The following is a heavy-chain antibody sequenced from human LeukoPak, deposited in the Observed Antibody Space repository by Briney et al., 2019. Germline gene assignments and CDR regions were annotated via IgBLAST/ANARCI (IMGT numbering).Heavy chain of an antibody. Sequence: SETLSLTCAVYGGSFSGYYWSWIRQPPGKGLEWIGEINHNGSTNYTPSLKSRVTISVDTSKNQFSLKLSSVTAADTAVYYCARGRVVRGVIIKPGYYFDYWGQGTLVTVSS. CDR1: GGSFSGYY. CDR2: INHNGST. J-gene: IGHJ4*02. D-gene: IGHD3-10*01. CDR3: ARGRVVRGVIIKPGYYFDY. V-gene: IGHV4-34*01.